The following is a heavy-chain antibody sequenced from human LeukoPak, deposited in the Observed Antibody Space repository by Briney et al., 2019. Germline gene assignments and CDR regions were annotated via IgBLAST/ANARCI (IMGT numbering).Heavy chain of an antibody. D-gene: IGHD3-10*01. Sequence: GGSLRLSCAASGFTFSSYSMNWVRQAPGKGLEWVSYISSSSSTIYYADSVKGRFTISRDNAKNSLYLQMNSLRAEDTAVYYCARGEVHYYGSGSDYWGQGTLVTVSS. V-gene: IGHV3-48*01. CDR3: ARGEVHYYGSGSDY. CDR1: GFTFSSYS. J-gene: IGHJ4*02. CDR2: ISSSSSTI.